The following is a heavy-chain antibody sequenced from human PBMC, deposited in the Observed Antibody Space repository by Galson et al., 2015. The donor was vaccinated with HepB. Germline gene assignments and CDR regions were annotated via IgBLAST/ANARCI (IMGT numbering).Heavy chain of an antibody. D-gene: IGHD6-13*01. CDR2: ISYDGSNK. J-gene: IGHJ4*02. V-gene: IGHV3-30-3*01. CDR1: GFTFSSYA. Sequence: SLRLSCAASGFTFSSYAMHWVRQAPGKGLEWVAVISYDGSNKYYADSVKGRFTISRDISKNTLYLQMNSLRAEDTAVYYCARAPRALPGTFAGYFDYWGQGTLVTVSS. CDR3: ARAPRALPGTFAGYFDY.